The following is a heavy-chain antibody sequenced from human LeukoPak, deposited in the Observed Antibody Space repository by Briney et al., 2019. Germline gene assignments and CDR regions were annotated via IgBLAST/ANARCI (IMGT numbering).Heavy chain of an antibody. V-gene: IGHV3-30-3*01. CDR2: ISYDGNNK. CDR1: EITFSSYA. Sequence: GGSLRLSCEASEITFSSYAMHWVRQAPGKGLEWVAVISYDGNNKYYADSVKGRFTISRDNSKNTLYVQMNSLRAEDTAVYYCARGADGGNSGYYYYGMDVWGQGTTVTVSS. D-gene: IGHD4-23*01. J-gene: IGHJ6*02. CDR3: ARGADGGNSGYYYYGMDV.